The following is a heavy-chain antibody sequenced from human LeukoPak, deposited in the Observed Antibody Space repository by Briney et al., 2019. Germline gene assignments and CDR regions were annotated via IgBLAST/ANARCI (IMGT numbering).Heavy chain of an antibody. CDR1: GFTFSSYG. J-gene: IGHJ6*02. CDR3: AKEAFITTVRGVNYYYGMDV. D-gene: IGHD3-10*01. V-gene: IGHV3-33*06. Sequence: PGRSLRLSCAASGFTFSSYGMHWVHQAPGKGLEWVAVIWFDGSNKYYADSVKGRFTISRDNSKNTLYLQMNSLRAEDTAVFYCAKEAFITTVRGVNYYYGMDVWGQGTTVAVSS. CDR2: IWFDGSNK.